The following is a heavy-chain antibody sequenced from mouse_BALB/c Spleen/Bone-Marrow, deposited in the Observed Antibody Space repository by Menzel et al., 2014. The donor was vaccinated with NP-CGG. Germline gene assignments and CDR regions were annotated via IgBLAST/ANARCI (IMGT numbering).Heavy chain of an antibody. CDR3: ARWLPYYYAMDY. D-gene: IGHD2-2*01. CDR2: ISYSGST. Sequence: VQLKQSGPGLVKPSQSLSLTCTVTGYSITSDYAWNWIRQFPGNKLEWMGYISYSGSTSYNPSLKSRISITRDTSKNQFFLQLNSVTTEDTATYYCARWLPYYYAMDYWGQGTSVTVSS. CDR1: GYSITSDYA. V-gene: IGHV3-2*02. J-gene: IGHJ4*01.